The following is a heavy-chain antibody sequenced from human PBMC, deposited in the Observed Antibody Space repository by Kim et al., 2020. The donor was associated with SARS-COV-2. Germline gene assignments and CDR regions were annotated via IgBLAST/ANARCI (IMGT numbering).Heavy chain of an antibody. CDR3: ARDVVSHSSGYWYFQH. D-gene: IGHD3-22*01. Sequence: SVKGRFTISRDNSKNTLYLQMNSLRAEDTAVYYCARDVVSHSSGYWYFQHWGQGTLVTVSS. J-gene: IGHJ1*01. V-gene: IGHV3-53*01.